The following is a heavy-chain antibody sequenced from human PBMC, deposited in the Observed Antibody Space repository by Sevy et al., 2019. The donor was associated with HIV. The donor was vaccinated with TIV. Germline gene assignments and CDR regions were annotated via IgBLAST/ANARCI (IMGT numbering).Heavy chain of an antibody. CDR1: GFIFSSYA. J-gene: IGHJ4*02. CDR3: ARDLESFDFWSGYFDH. D-gene: IGHD3-3*01. V-gene: IGHV3-30-3*01. Sequence: GGSLRLSCAASGFIFSSYAMHWVRQAPGKGLEWVADISHDGSKKYYSDSVKGRFTISRDNSKNTLFLQIDGLRPEDTAVYYCARDLESFDFWSGYFDHWGQGTLVTVSS. CDR2: ISHDGSKK.